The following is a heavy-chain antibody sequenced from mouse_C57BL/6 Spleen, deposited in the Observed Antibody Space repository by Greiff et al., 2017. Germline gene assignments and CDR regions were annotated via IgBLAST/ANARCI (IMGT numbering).Heavy chain of an antibody. CDR2: IYPRSGNT. CDR3: AREGKNHGSLHYYAMDY. CDR1: GYTFTSYG. J-gene: IGHJ4*01. Sequence: QVQLQQSGAELARPGASVKLSCKASGYTFTSYGISWVKQRTGQGLEWIGEIYPRSGNTYYNEKFKGKATLTADKSSSTAYMELRSLTSEDAAVYCCAREGKNHGSLHYYAMDYWGQGTSVTVSS. D-gene: IGHD1-1*01. V-gene: IGHV1-81*01.